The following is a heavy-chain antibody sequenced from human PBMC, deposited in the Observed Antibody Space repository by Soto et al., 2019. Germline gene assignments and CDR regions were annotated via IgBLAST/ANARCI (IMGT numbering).Heavy chain of an antibody. Sequence: EVQLVESGGGLVQPGGSLRLSCAASGFTFSSYDMHWVRQATGKGLEWVSAIGTAGDTYYPGSVKGRFTISRENAKNSLYLQMNSLRAGDTAVHYCARGRDSYSSGWSLSWFDPWGQGTLVTVSS. CDR1: GFTFSSYD. V-gene: IGHV3-13*01. CDR2: IGTAGDT. CDR3: ARGRDSYSSGWSLSWFDP. D-gene: IGHD6-19*01. J-gene: IGHJ5*02.